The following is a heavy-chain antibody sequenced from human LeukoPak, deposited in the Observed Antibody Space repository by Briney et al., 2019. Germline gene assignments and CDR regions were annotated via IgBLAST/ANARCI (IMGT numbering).Heavy chain of an antibody. CDR2: IVVGSGNT. V-gene: IGHV1-58*01. D-gene: IGHD4-17*01. CDR1: GFTFTSSA. Sequence: GASVKVSCKASGFTFTSSAVQWVRQARGQRLEWIGLIVVGSGNTNYAQKFQERVTITRDMSTSTAYMELSSLRSEDTAVYYCAAEPPYGDYYYYYGMDVWGQGTTVTVSS. J-gene: IGHJ6*02. CDR3: AAEPPYGDYYYYYGMDV.